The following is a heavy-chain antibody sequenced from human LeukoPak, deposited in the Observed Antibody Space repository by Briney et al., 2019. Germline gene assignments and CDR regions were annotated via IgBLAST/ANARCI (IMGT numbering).Heavy chain of an antibody. J-gene: IGHJ4*02. D-gene: IGHD3-3*01. CDR3: ARGSDYGDY. CDR2: IYYSGST. CDR1: RASISTYY. Sequence: SETLSLTCTVSRASISTYYWSWIRQPPGKGLEWIGYIYYSGSTNYNPSLKGRVTMSVDTSKNQLSLRLSSVTAADTAVYYCARGSDYGDYWGQGTLVTVPS. V-gene: IGHV4-59*01.